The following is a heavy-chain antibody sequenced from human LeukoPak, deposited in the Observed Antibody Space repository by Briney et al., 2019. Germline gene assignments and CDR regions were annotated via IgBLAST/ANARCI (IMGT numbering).Heavy chain of an antibody. V-gene: IGHV4-34*01. Sequence: SETLSLTCAVYGRSFSGYYWSWIRQPPGKGLEWIGEINHSGSTNYNPSLKSRVTISVDTSKNQFSLKLSSVTAADTAVYYCARGYCSTTSCYAHYYYYGMDVWGQETTVTVSS. J-gene: IGHJ6*02. CDR2: INHSGST. D-gene: IGHD2-2*01. CDR3: ARGYCSTTSCYAHYYYYGMDV. CDR1: GRSFSGYY.